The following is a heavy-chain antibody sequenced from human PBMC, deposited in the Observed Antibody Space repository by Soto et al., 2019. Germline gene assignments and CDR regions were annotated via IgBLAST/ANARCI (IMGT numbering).Heavy chain of an antibody. D-gene: IGHD3-16*01. Sequence: GGSLRLSCETSGFTFDSHSMNWVRQAPGKGLEWVSSISSRSTLIYYAASVKGRFTISRDNDKQSLYLQLNSLRPEDTALYYCAKDRGEGILGFDSWGPGTLVTVSS. V-gene: IGHV3-21*01. J-gene: IGHJ4*02. CDR2: ISSRSTLI. CDR3: AKDRGEGILGFDS. CDR1: GFTFDSHS.